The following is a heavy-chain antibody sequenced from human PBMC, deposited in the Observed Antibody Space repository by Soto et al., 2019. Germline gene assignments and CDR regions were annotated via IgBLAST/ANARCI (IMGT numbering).Heavy chain of an antibody. D-gene: IGHD6-6*01. J-gene: IGHJ5*02. Sequence: GGSLRLSCAASGFTFSSYEMNWVRQAPGKGLEWVSYISSSASTIYYADSVKGRFTIARDNVKNSLYLQMNSPRAEDTAVYNCARGRYSSSYNWFDPWGQGTLVTVSS. V-gene: IGHV3-48*03. CDR3: ARGRYSSSYNWFDP. CDR2: ISSSASTI. CDR1: GFTFSSYE.